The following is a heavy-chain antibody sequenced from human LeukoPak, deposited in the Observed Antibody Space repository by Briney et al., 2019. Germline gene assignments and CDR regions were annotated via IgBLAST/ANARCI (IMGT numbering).Heavy chain of an antibody. CDR2: IYYSGSA. V-gene: IGHV4-31*03. J-gene: IGHJ4*02. CDR1: GGSISSGGYY. D-gene: IGHD3-22*01. Sequence: PSETLSLTCTVSGGSISSGGYYWNWIRQHPGKGLEWIGYIYYSGSAYYNPSLKSRLSISVDTSKNLFSLTLSSVTAADTAVYYCARTDSGGYYNPDWGQGTLVTVTS. CDR3: ARTDSGGYYNPD.